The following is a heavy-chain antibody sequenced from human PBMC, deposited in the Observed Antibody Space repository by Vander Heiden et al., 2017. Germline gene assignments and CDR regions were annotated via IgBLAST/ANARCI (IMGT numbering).Heavy chain of an antibody. V-gene: IGHV3-74*01. CDR3: AVHYYDSRGCYEPDC. CDR1: GFTFSKYW. CDR2: INRDGSNT. J-gene: IGHJ4*02. Sequence: EVQLVESGGGLVQPGGSLRLSCAASGFTFSKYWMPWVRQAPGNGLVWVSRINRDGSNTAYADPVKGRFTISRDNAKNTLYLQMNSLTAEDTAIYYCAVHYYDSRGCYEPDCWGPGTLVIVSS. D-gene: IGHD3-22*01.